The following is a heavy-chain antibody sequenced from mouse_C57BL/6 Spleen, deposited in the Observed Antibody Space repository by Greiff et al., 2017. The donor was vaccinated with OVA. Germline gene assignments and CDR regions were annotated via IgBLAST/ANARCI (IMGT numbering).Heavy chain of an antibody. Sequence: QVQLKESGPGLVQPSQSLSITCTVSGFSLNSYGVHWVRQPPGKGLEWLGVIWSGGSTDYNAAFISRLSISKDNSKSQVFFKMNSLQADDTAIYYCAKYGLLRWYFDVWGTGTTVTVSS. D-gene: IGHD2-3*01. CDR3: AKYGLLRWYFDV. J-gene: IGHJ1*03. CDR2: IWSGGST. V-gene: IGHV2-4*01. CDR1: GFSLNSYG.